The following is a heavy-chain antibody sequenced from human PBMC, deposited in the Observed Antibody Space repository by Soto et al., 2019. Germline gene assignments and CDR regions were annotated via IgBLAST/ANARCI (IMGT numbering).Heavy chain of an antibody. Sequence: EVQLLESGGGLVQPGGSLRLSCAASGLTFNSYAMSWVRQAPGKGLEWVAAISDSGGTTYYADSVKGGFTISRDNSKNTLYLQMISLRVEDTAVYYCAKDSRSLTRITIFGVDYMDVWGKGTTVTVSS. CDR3: AKDSRSLTRITIFGVDYMDV. D-gene: IGHD3-3*01. J-gene: IGHJ6*03. CDR1: GLTFNSYA. CDR2: ISDSGGTT. V-gene: IGHV3-23*01.